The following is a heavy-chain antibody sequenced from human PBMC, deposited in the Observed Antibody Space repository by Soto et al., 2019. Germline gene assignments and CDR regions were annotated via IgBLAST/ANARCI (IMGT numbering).Heavy chain of an antibody. CDR3: ARGQEGVVATH. V-gene: IGHV4-34*01. CDR1: GGSLSGYY. D-gene: IGHD5-12*01. J-gene: IGHJ4*02. Sequence: QVQLQQWGAGLLKPSETLSLNCAVNGGSLSGYYWSWIRQPPGKGLEWIGEIKDGGRTNYSPSLKRRATISSDTPNSQFSLRLYSVTAADTGVYYCARGQEGVVATHWDQGTLVTVSS. CDR2: IKDGGRT.